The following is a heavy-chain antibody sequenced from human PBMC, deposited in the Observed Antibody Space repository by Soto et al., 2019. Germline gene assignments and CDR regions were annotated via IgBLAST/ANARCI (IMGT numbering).Heavy chain of an antibody. CDR1: GFTFNGYG. V-gene: IGHV3-30*18. D-gene: IGHD3-22*01. CDR2: ISYNGGTE. Sequence: QVQLVESGGGVVQPGRSLRLSCAASGFTFNGYGMHWVRQAPGKGLEWVGLISYNGGTEYYADSVKGRFTISIDNAKNTLYLQMDILRAEDTAVYYCAKPFDTSGYYSDIWFFDLWGRCTLVTVSS. CDR3: AKPFDTSGYYSDIWFFDL. J-gene: IGHJ2*01.